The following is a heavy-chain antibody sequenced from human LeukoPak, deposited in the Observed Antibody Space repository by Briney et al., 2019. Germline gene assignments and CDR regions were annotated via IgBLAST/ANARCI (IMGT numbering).Heavy chain of an antibody. CDR3: AGTEAIFGVVVTLDY. V-gene: IGHV1-69*13. CDR2: IIPIFGTA. CDR1: GGTFSSYA. D-gene: IGHD3-3*01. Sequence: SVKVSCKASGGTFSSYAISWVRQAPGQGLEWMGGIIPIFGTANYAQKFQGRVTITADESTSTAYMELSSLRSEDTAVYYCAGTEAIFGVVVTLDYWGQGTLVTVSS. J-gene: IGHJ4*02.